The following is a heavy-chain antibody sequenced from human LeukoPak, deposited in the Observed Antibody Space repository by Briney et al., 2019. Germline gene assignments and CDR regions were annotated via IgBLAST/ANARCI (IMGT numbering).Heavy chain of an antibody. CDR3: ARAYSSSWYYYYYYMDV. V-gene: IGHV3-48*03. Sequence: PGGTLRLSCAASGFTFSSYEMNWVRQAPGKGLEWVSYISSSGSTIYYADSVKGRFTISRDNAKNSLYLQMNSLRAEDTAVYYCARAYSSSWYYYYYYMDVWGKGTTVTISS. J-gene: IGHJ6*03. CDR2: ISSSGSTI. D-gene: IGHD6-13*01. CDR1: GFTFSSYE.